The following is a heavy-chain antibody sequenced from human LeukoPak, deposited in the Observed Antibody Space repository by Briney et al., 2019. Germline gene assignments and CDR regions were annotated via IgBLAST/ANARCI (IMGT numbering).Heavy chain of an antibody. V-gene: IGHV3-23*01. CDR2: ISGSGVNT. CDR3: ARGRGLPVRPPNEGFLDY. D-gene: IGHD6-6*01. Sequence: GGSLRLSCAASGFTFSSHTMSWVRQAPGKGLGWVSGISGSGVNTYYANSVKGRFTISRDKFMNTLYLQMNSLRAEDTAVYYCARGRGLPVRPPNEGFLDYWGRGTLVTVSS. J-gene: IGHJ4*02. CDR1: GFTFSSHT.